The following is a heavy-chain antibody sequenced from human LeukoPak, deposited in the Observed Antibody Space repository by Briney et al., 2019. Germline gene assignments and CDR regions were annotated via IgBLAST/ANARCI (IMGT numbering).Heavy chain of an antibody. D-gene: IGHD4-17*01. V-gene: IGHV4-34*01. J-gene: IGHJ4*02. CDR1: GGSFSVYY. Sequence: KPSETLSLTCAVYGGSFSVYYGRWIRQPPGKGLGWIGEINHSGSTNYNPSLKSRVTISVDTSKNQFSLKLSSVTAADTAVYYCAKGDYGDYDYWGEGTLVTVSS. CDR2: INHSGST. CDR3: AKGDYGDYDY.